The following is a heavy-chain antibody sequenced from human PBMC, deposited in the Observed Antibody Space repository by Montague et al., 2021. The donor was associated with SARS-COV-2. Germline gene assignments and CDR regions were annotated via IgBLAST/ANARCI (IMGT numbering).Heavy chain of an antibody. CDR3: ATGYACSSTSCSSRYYYMDV. V-gene: IGHV4-61*02. CDR2: FYTTGST. J-gene: IGHJ6*03. Sequence: TLSLTCTVSGGSISTGSYYWSWIRQPAGKGLEWIGRFYTTGSTNYXPSLKSRVTISVDTSKNQFSLELSSVTAADTAVYYCATGYACSSTSCSSRYYYMDVWGKGTTVTVAS. D-gene: IGHD2-2*01. CDR1: GGSISTGSYY.